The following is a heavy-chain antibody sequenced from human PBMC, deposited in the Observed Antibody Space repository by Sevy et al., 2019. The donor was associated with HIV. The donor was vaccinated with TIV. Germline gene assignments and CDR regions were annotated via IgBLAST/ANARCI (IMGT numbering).Heavy chain of an antibody. Sequence: GPLRLSCAASGFTFSSYSMNWVRQAPGKGLEWVSSISSSSSYIYYADSVKGRFTISRDNAKNSLYLQMNSLRAEDTAVYYCARDTTSSSWYSDAFDIWGQGTMVTVSS. CDR2: ISSSSSYI. V-gene: IGHV3-21*01. D-gene: IGHD6-13*01. CDR1: GFTFSSYS. J-gene: IGHJ3*02. CDR3: ARDTTSSSWYSDAFDI.